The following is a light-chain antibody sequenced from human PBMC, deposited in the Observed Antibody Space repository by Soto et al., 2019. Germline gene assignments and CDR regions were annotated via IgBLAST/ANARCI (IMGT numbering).Light chain of an antibody. CDR1: QSVSSSY. CDR3: QQRSNWPPIT. J-gene: IGKJ5*01. Sequence: ENVLTQSPGTLSLSPGERATLSCRASQSVSSSYLAWYQQKPGQAPRLLIYDASNRATGIPARFSGSGSGTDFTLTISSLEPKDFAVYYCQQRSNWPPITFGQGTRLEIK. V-gene: IGKV3-11*01. CDR2: DAS.